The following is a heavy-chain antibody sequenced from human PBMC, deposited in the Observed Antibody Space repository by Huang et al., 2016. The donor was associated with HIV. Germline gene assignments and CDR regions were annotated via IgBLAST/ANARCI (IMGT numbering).Heavy chain of an antibody. Sequence: EVQLEESGGALVKPGGSLRLSCAATGFLFTTFTMHWVRQAPGKGLEWVSSMSGSGSSIYYADAVKGRFTISRDNTKKSLYLQMSSRSVDDTAFYFCARGGPVGYFNLWGHGTLVSVSS. V-gene: IGHV3-21*01. D-gene: IGHD2-15*01. CDR3: ARGGPVGYFNL. CDR1: GFLFTTFT. J-gene: IGHJ4*03. CDR2: MSGSGSSI.